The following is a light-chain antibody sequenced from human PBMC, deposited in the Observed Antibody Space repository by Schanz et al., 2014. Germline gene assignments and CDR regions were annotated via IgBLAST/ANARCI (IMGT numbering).Light chain of an antibody. V-gene: IGLV2-14*01. CDR2: DVN. CDR1: SSDVGAYNF. Sequence: QSALTQPASVSGSPGQSITISCAGSSSDVGAYNFVSWYQQHPGKAPKLMIYDVNNRPSGVSNRFSGSKSGNTASLSISGLQAEDEADYYCSSYTSSSTRVFGTGTKLTVL. CDR3: SSYTSSSTRV. J-gene: IGLJ1*01.